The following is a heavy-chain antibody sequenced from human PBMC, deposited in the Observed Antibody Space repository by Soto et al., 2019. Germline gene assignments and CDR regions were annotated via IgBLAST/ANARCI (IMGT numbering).Heavy chain of an antibody. CDR1: GFTFSSYA. Sequence: QVQLVESGGGVVQPGRSLRLSCAASGFTFSSYAMHWVRQAPGKGLEWVAVISYDGSNKYYADSVKGRFTISRDNSKNTLYLQMNSLRAEDTAVYYCARDILDVVLVPAAAYGMDVWGQGTTVTVSS. CDR2: ISYDGSNK. CDR3: ARDILDVVLVPAAAYGMDV. D-gene: IGHD2-2*01. J-gene: IGHJ6*02. V-gene: IGHV3-30-3*01.